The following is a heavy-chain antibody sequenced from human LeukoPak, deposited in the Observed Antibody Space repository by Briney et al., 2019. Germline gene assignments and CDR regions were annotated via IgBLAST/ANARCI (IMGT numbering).Heavy chain of an antibody. CDR1: GFTFSGSA. Sequence: RGSLRLSCAASGFTFSGSAMHWVRQASGKGLEWVGRIRSKANNYATASAASVKGRFTFSRDDSKNTAYLQMNSLKTEDTAVYYCPSSGSYLDAFDIWGQGTVLTVSS. V-gene: IGHV3-73*01. CDR3: PSSGSYLDAFDI. D-gene: IGHD1-26*01. J-gene: IGHJ3*02. CDR2: IRSKANNYAT.